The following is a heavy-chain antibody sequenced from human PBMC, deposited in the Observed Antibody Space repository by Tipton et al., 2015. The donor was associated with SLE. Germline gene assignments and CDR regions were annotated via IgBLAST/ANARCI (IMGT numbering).Heavy chain of an antibody. CDR2: IFHSGST. J-gene: IGHJ3*02. D-gene: IGHD6-19*01. Sequence: TLSLTCTVSGDSITSITRTNWWSWVRQPPGKGLEWIGEIFHSGSTNYRPSLKSRVIISVDKSKNQFSLKLTSVTAADTAVYYCASPPQLAGDGNIFDIWGQGTMVTVS. V-gene: IGHV4-4*02. CDR3: ASPPQLAGDGNIFDI. CDR1: GDSITSITRTNW.